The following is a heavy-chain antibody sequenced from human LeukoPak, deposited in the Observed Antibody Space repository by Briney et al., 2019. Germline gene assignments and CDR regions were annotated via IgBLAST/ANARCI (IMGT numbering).Heavy chain of an antibody. Sequence: GGSLRLSCAASGFTFSSYAMSWVRQAPGKGLEWVSAICGSGGSTYYADSVKSRITISTDNSKNTLYLQMNSLRAEDTAVYYCAKGATVYFWSSYFYYFDYWGEGTLVAVSS. CDR1: GFTFSSYA. V-gene: IGHV3-23*01. CDR3: AKGATVYFWSSYFYYFDY. D-gene: IGHD3-3*01. J-gene: IGHJ4*02. CDR2: ICGSGGST.